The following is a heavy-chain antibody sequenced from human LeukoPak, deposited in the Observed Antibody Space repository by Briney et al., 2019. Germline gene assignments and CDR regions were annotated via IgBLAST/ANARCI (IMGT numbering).Heavy chain of an antibody. CDR1: GGSISSSNW. CDR2: IYHSGST. V-gene: IGHV4-4*02. Sequence: SETLSLTCAVSGGSISSSNWWSWVRQPPGKGLEWIGEIYHSGSTNYNPSLKSRVTISVDKSKNQFSLKLSSVTAADTAVYYCARHRVHYGSGSYLRGYNWFDPWGQGTLVTVSS. D-gene: IGHD3-10*01. CDR3: ARHRVHYGSGSYLRGYNWFDP. J-gene: IGHJ5*02.